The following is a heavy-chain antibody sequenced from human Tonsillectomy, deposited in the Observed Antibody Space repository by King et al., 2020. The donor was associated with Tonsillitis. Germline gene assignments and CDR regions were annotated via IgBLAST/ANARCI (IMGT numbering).Heavy chain of an antibody. CDR1: GYTFTSYD. Sequence: QLVQSGAELKKPGASVKVSCKASGYTFTSYDSNWVRQDTGQGLEWMGWMNPNSGNTGYAQKFQGRVNMTRNNSISTAYMELSSLRSEDTAVYYCARGGIVRVKSTFDYWGQGTLVTVSS. J-gene: IGHJ4*02. D-gene: IGHD1-26*01. CDR3: ARGGIVRVKSTFDY. V-gene: IGHV1-8*01. CDR2: MNPNSGNT.